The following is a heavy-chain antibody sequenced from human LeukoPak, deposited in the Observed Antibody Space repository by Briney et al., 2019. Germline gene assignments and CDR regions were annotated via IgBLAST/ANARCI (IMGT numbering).Heavy chain of an antibody. CDR3: ARGDYYDSSGYYHPSAEYFQH. Sequence: SETLSLTCAGYGGSFCSYFWTWIPQPPGKGLEGIGSIYYSGSTYYNPSLESRVTISVDTSKKQFSLKLSPVTAADTAVYYCARGDYYDSSGYYHPSAEYFQHWGQGTLVTVSS. CDR2: IYYSGST. V-gene: IGHV4-34*01. CDR1: GGSFCSYF. J-gene: IGHJ1*01. D-gene: IGHD3-22*01.